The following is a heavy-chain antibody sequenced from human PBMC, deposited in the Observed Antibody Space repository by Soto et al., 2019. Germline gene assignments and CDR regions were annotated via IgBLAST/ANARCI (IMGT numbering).Heavy chain of an antibody. CDR3: ARARNYFDY. CDR1: GGSVSSSSYY. Sequence: SETLSLTCTVSGGSVSSSSYYWGWIRQPPGKGLEWIGSIYYDGTTYYNPSLYSRVTMTRDTSTRTVYMELSSLRSEDTAVYYCARARNYFDYWGQGTLVTVSS. J-gene: IGHJ4*02. V-gene: IGHV4-39*07. CDR2: IYYDGTT.